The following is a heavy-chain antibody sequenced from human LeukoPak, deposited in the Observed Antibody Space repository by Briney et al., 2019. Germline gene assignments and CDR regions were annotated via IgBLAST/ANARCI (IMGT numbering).Heavy chain of an antibody. Sequence: GRSLRLSCAASGFTFSGYTIHWVRQAPGKGLEWVAVISFDGSNEYYADSVKGRFTISRDNAKNSLYLQMNSLRDEDTAVYYCARPLSYSSSAALGYWGQGTLVTVSS. CDR3: ARPLSYSSSAALGY. V-gene: IGHV3-30-3*01. D-gene: IGHD6-13*01. CDR2: ISFDGSNE. J-gene: IGHJ4*02. CDR1: GFTFSGYT.